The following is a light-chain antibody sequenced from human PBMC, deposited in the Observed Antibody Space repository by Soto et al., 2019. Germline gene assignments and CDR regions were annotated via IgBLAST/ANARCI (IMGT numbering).Light chain of an antibody. J-gene: IGKJ2*01. CDR2: DAS. V-gene: IGKV1-5*01. CDR1: QTTNTW. Sequence: DIQMTQFPSTLSASVGDRVTITCRASQTTNTWLAWYHQKPGTAPNLLIYDASSLEGGVPSRFSASGSGTEFTLTISSLEPDDLATYYCQQYISYPYTFGQGTKVEIK. CDR3: QQYISYPYT.